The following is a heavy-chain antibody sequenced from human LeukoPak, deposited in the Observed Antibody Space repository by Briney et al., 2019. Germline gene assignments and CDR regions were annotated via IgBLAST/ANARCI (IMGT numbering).Heavy chain of an antibody. J-gene: IGHJ3*02. V-gene: IGHV3-7*01. CDR3: ARDVVSSSWVLYKDAFDI. CDR1: GFTFSSYW. CDR2: IKQDGSEK. Sequence: GGSLRLSCAASGFTFSSYWMSWVRQAPGKGLEWVANIKQDGSEKYYVDSVKGRFTISRGNAKNSLYLQMNSLRAEDTAVYYCARDVVSSSWVLYKDAFDIWGQGTMVTVSS. D-gene: IGHD6-13*01.